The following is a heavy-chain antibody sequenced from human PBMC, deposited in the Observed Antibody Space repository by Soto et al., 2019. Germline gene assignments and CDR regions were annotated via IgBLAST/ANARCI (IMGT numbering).Heavy chain of an antibody. V-gene: IGHV3-48*01. J-gene: IGHJ6*03. CDR2: ISGSSSTI. Sequence: GGSLRLSCATSGFTFSAYSMNWVRQAPGKGLEWVSYISGSSSTIYYEDSVKGRFTSSRDNAKNSLYLEMNSLRAEDTAVYYCARDKSTGFDYYYMDVWGRGTTVTVSS. D-gene: IGHD2-8*02. CDR3: ARDKSTGFDYYYMDV. CDR1: GFTFSAYS.